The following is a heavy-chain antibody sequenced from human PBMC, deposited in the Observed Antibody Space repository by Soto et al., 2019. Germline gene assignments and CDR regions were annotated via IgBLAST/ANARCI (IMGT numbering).Heavy chain of an antibody. D-gene: IGHD6-13*01. J-gene: IGHJ6*02. CDR1: GFTFTYAW. CDR2: IKGKTDGGTK. CDR3: TTADLSHSYHWYTMDV. V-gene: IGHV3-15*07. Sequence: EVQLVESGGGLVKPGESLRLSCAASGFTFTYAWLNWVRQVPGKGLEWVGRIKGKTDGGTKDYAAPVRGRFTTSRDDPTNTLYLQMINLNTEATAVYYCTTADLSHSYHWYTMDVWGRGTTVTVSS.